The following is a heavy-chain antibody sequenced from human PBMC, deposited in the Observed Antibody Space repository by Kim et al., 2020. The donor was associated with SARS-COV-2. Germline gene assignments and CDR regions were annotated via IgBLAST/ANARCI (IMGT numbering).Heavy chain of an antibody. J-gene: IGHJ4*02. CDR2: ITHNGKT. CDR3: AKADEEFDN. CDR1: GGSVISSTHY. Sequence: SETLSLTCSVSGGSVISSTHYWAWVRQPPGEGLEWFGSITHNGKTWYDPSLKSRVSISIDTSNNQFFLRLTSVTAAATAMYFCAKADEEFDNWGQGTLVT. V-gene: IGHV4-39*07.